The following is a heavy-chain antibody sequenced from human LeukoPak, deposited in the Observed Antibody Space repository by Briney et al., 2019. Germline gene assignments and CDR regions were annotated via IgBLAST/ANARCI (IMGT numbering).Heavy chain of an antibody. V-gene: IGHV3-21*01. CDR1: GFTFSSYA. D-gene: IGHD2-15*01. J-gene: IGHJ3*02. Sequence: GRSLRLSCAASGFTFSSYAMHWVRQAPGKGLEWVSSISSSSSYIYYADSVKGRFTISRDNAKNSLYLQMNSLRAEDTAVYYCARGLIAGDAFDIWGQGTMVTVSS. CDR2: ISSSSSYI. CDR3: ARGLIAGDAFDI.